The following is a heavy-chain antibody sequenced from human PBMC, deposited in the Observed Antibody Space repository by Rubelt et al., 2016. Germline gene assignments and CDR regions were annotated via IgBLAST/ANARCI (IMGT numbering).Heavy chain of an antibody. D-gene: IGHD2-21*01. J-gene: IGHJ3*01. Sequence: QVYLQESGPGVVKPAETLSLRCTVSGGSMSDHSWSWMRQAPGKGLQWVGNQEFGRTNYNPSFDSRVTISVDRSKNEFSLGVRSVTAADTAVYYCARRIQGPPNLFDVWGRGTKVTVSS. CDR2: QEFGRT. CDR3: ARRIQGPPNLFDV. CDR1: GGSMSDHS. V-gene: IGHV4-59*08.